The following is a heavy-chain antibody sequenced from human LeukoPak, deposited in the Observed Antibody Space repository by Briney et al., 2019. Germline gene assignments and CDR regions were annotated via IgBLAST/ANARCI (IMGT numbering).Heavy chain of an antibody. CDR3: ARGVLVAVAAASL. J-gene: IGHJ4*02. V-gene: IGHV3-48*04. CDR2: ISSSSSTI. Sequence: GGSLRLSCAASGFTFSSYSMNWVRQAPGKGLEWVSYISSSSSTIYYADSVKGRFTISRDNAKNSLYLQMNSLRAEDTAVYYCARGVLVAVAAASLWGQGTLVTVSS. CDR1: GFTFSSYS. D-gene: IGHD6-19*01.